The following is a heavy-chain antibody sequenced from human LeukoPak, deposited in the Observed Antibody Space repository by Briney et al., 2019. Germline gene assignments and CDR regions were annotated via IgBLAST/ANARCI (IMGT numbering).Heavy chain of an antibody. J-gene: IGHJ4*02. CDR3: ARQVGSGVAARGRLPKNFDY. CDR1: GGSISSSSYY. D-gene: IGHD6-6*01. CDR2: LVYSVST. Sequence: SETLSLTCTVSGGSISSSSYYWGWVRQPPGRWLECHGSLVYSVSTYYNPSLKSRVSTSVDTSKNQFSLKLSSVQAADTAAYYCARQVGSGVAARGRLPKNFDYWGQGTLVTVSS. V-gene: IGHV4-39*01.